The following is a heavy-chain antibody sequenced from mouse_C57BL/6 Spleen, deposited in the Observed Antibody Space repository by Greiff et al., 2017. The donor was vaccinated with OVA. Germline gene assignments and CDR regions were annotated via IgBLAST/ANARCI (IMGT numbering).Heavy chain of an antibody. V-gene: IGHV5-15*01. CDR3: EREGDNYDEVYFDY. CDR2: ISNLAYSI. D-gene: IGHD2-12*01. CDR1: GFTFSDYG. J-gene: IGHJ2*01. Sequence: EVQGVESGGGLVQPGGSLKLSCAASGFTFSDYGMAWVRQAPRKGPEWVAFISNLAYSIYYADTVTGRFTISRENAKNTLYLEMSSLRSEDTAMYYCEREGDNYDEVYFDYWGQGTTLTVSS.